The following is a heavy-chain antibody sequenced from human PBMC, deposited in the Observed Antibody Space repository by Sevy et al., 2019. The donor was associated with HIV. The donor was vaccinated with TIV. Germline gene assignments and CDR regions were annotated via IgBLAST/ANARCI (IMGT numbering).Heavy chain of an antibody. CDR3: ARGKGYYYYMDV. CDR2: ISWDGGST. J-gene: IGHJ6*03. D-gene: IGHD6-13*01. Sequence: GGSLRLSCAASGFTFDDYTMHWVRQAPGKGLEWVSLISWDGGSTYYADSVKGRFTISRDNSKNSLYLQMNSPRTEDTALYYCARGKGYYYYMDVWGKGTTVTVSS. CDR1: GFTFDDYT. V-gene: IGHV3-43*01.